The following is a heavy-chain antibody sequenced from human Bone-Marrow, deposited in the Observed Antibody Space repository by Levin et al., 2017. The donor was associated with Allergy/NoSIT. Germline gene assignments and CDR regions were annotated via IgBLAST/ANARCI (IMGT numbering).Heavy chain of an antibody. Sequence: TGESLKISCAASGFTFTDHWIHWVRQGPGKGLVWIARINSDGISTSYADVVKGRLTISRDNARNTVFLEMNGLRVEDTAVYYCARGSWGLGDGSANHYYHYYYGLDVWGQGTTVTVSS. CDR2: INSDGIST. CDR3: ARGSWGLGDGSANHYYHYYYGLDV. CDR1: GFTFTDHW. V-gene: IGHV3-74*01. J-gene: IGHJ6*02. D-gene: IGHD4-17*01.